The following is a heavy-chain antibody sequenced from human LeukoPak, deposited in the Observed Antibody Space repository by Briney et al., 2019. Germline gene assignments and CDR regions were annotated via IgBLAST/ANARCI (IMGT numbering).Heavy chain of an antibody. CDR3: ARALECSSTSCYLYYYYYMDV. D-gene: IGHD2-2*01. V-gene: IGHV3-11*04. J-gene: IGHJ6*03. CDR2: ISSSGSTI. CDR1: GFTFSDYY. Sequence: GGSLRLSCAASGFTFSDYYMSWIRQAPGKGLEWVSYISSSGSTIYYADSVKGRFTISRDNAKNSLYLQMNSLRAEDTAVYYCARALECSSTSCYLYYYYYMDVWGKGTTVTVSS.